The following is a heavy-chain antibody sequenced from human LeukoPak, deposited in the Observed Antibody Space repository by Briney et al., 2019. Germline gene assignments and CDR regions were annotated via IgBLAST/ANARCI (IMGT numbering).Heavy chain of an antibody. CDR2: INPNSGGT. V-gene: IGHV1-2*06. CDR1: GYTFTVYY. CDR3: ARARCTGGSCYDY. Sequence: ASVKVSCKASGYTFTVYYMHWVRQAPGQGLECMGRINPNSGGTNSAQKFQGRVTMTRDTSISTAYMELSSLRSDDTAVYYCARARCTGGSCYDYWGQGTLVTVSS. J-gene: IGHJ4*02. D-gene: IGHD2-15*01.